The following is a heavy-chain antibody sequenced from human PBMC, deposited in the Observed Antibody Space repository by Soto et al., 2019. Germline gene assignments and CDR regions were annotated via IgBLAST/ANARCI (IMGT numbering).Heavy chain of an antibody. J-gene: IGHJ4*02. CDR2: VTGYDGNA. Sequence: QVQLVQSGAEVKKSGASMKVSCKASGYTFSNYGISWVRQAPGQGLEWMGWVTGYDGNANYAQRFQGRVTMTTDTSTNTAYMDLRRLSSDDTAVYDCARTTHEEPTFDYWGQGTLVTVSS. V-gene: IGHV1-18*01. D-gene: IGHD1-26*01. CDR1: GYTFSNYG. CDR3: ARTTHEEPTFDY.